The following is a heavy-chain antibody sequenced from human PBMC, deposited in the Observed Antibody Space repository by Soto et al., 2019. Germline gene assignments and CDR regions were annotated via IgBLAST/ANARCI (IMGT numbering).Heavy chain of an antibody. CDR2: IYYSGST. D-gene: IGHD3-22*01. CDR1: GGSVSSFSYY. J-gene: IGHJ5*02. Sequence: SETLSLTCTVSGGSVSSFSYYWSWIRQPPGKGLEWIGYIYYSGSTNYNPSLKSRVTISVDTSKNQFSLKLSSVTAADTAVHYCARARWLGRNRFVPWGQGTLVTVSS. V-gene: IGHV4-61*01. CDR3: ARARWLGRNRFVP.